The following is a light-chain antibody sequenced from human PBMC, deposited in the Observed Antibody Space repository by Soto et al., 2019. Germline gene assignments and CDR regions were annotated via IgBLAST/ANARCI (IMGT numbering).Light chain of an antibody. J-gene: IGKJ2*01. Sequence: EIVLTQSPATLSLSPGERATLSCRASQSVSSYLAWYQQKPGQAPRRLIYYASNRATGIPARFSGSGSGTDFTLTISSLEPEDVAVYYCQQRSNWPHVTFGQGTKLEIK. CDR3: QQRSNWPHVT. CDR1: QSVSSY. CDR2: YAS. V-gene: IGKV3-11*01.